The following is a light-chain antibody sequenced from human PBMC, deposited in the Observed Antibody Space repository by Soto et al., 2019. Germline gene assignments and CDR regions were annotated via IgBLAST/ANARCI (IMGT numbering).Light chain of an antibody. V-gene: IGKV3-15*01. CDR3: QHYDSLPIT. CDR1: QSVSSN. J-gene: IGKJ5*01. CDR2: AAS. Sequence: EIVMTQSPATLSVSPGDRATLSCRASQSVSSNLAWYQQKPGQAPRLLIYAASTRATGIPARFSGSGSGTEFTLTISRLEPEDFAVFYCQHYDSLPITFGQGTRLEIK.